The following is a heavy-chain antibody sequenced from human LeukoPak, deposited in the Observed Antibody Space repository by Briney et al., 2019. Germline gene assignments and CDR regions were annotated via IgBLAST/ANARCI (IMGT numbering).Heavy chain of an antibody. CDR3: AKDSGKGIAADAAFDY. D-gene: IGHD6-13*01. CDR2: ISFSGGDT. J-gene: IGHJ4*02. CDR1: GFTFINYA. V-gene: IGHV3-23*01. Sequence: GGSLRLSCATSGFTFINYAMSWVRQAPGKGLEWVSAISFSGGDTYSADSVKGRFTISRDNSKNTLYLQMNSLRAEDTPVYYCAKDSGKGIAADAAFDYWGQGTLVTVSS.